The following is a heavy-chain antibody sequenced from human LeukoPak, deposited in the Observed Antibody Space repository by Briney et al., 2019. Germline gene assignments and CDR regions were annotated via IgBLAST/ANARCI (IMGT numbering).Heavy chain of an antibody. CDR3: ARDLTKFGGNSDFDY. Sequence: GGSLRLSCAASGFTFSSYWMSWVRQAPGKGLKGVANIKQDGSEKYYVDSVKGRFTISRDNAKNSLYLQMNSLRAEDTAVYYCARDLTKFGGNSDFDYWGQGTLVTVSS. J-gene: IGHJ4*02. CDR1: GFTFSSYW. V-gene: IGHV3-7*01. CDR2: IKQDGSEK. D-gene: IGHD4-23*01.